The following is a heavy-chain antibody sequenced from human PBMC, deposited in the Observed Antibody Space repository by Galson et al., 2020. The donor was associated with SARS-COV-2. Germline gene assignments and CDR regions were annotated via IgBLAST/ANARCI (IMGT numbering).Heavy chain of an antibody. J-gene: IGHJ4*02. V-gene: IGHV3-30*04. CDR1: GFTFSSYA. Sequence: GGSLSLSCAASGFTFSSYAMHWVRQAPRKGLEWVAVISYDGSNKYYADSVKGRFTISRDNSKNTLYLQMNSLRAEDTAVYYCARDAECLVTGPGFDYWGQGTLVTVSS. D-gene: IGHD6-19*01. CDR2: ISYDGSNK. CDR3: ARDAECLVTGPGFDY.